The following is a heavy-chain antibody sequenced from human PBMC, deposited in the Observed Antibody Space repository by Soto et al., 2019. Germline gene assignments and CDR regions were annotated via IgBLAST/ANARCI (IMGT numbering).Heavy chain of an antibody. V-gene: IGHV1-69*13. CDR3: ARSPAYYYDSSGSDPYGMDV. D-gene: IGHD3-22*01. Sequence: SVKVSCKASGGTFSSYAIRWEQQEPGQGLEWMGGIIPIFGTANYAQKFQGRVTITADESTSTAYMELSSLRSEDTAVYYCARSPAYYYDSSGSDPYGMDVWGQGTTVTVSS. J-gene: IGHJ6*02. CDR2: IIPIFGTA. CDR1: GGTFSSYA.